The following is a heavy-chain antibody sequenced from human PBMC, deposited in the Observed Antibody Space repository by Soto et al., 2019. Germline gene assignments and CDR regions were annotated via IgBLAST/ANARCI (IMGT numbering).Heavy chain of an antibody. J-gene: IGHJ5*02. CDR1: GFSFTGYY. V-gene: IGHV1-2*02. CDR2: INAHSGGT. CDR3: AKDLTRQLAYWLDP. D-gene: IGHD6-6*01. Sequence: ASVKVSCKASGFSFTGYYIHWLRQDPGQGLEWMGWINAHSGGTEYAQKFQGRVTLTRDTSIATAYLTLTSLTSDDTALYYCAKDLTRQLAYWLDPWGQGTQVTVSS.